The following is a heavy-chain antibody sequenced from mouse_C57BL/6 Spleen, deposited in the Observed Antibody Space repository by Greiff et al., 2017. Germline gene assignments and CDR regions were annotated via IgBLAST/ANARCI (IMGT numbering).Heavy chain of an antibody. CDR1: GYTFTDYE. J-gene: IGHJ4*01. D-gene: IGHD1-1*01. CDR3: TRGGTTVFTQYYYAMDY. V-gene: IGHV1-15*01. CDR2: IDPETGGT. Sequence: VQLQQSGAELVRPGASVTLSCKASGYTFTDYEMHWVKQTPVHGLEWIGAIDPETGGTAYNQKFKGKAILTADKSSSTAYMELRSLTSEDSAVYYCTRGGTTVFTQYYYAMDYWGQGTSVTVSS.